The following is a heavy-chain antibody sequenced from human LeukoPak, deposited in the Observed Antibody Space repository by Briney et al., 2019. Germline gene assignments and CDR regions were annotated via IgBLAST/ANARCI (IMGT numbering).Heavy chain of an antibody. V-gene: IGHV1-18*01. J-gene: IGHJ4*02. CDR2: ISAYNGNT. CDR3: ATDLTRSGSYES. D-gene: IGHD3-10*01. Sequence: GASVKVSCKASGYTFTSYGISWVRQAPGQGLEWMGWISAYNGNTNYAQKLQGRVTMTTDTSTSTAYMELSSLRSEDTAVYYCATDLTRSGSYESWGQGTLVTVSS. CDR1: GYTFTSYG.